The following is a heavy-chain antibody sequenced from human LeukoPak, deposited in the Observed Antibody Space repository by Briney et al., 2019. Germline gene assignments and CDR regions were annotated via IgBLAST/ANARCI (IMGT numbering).Heavy chain of an antibody. D-gene: IGHD6-6*01. CDR2: ISGSGGST. CDR3: ARPIYSSSPSRPYYYMDV. Sequence: GGSLRLSCAASGFTFSSYAMSWVRQAPGKGLEWVSAISGSGGSTYYADSVKGRFTISRDNSKNTLYLQMNSLRAEDTAVYYCARPIYSSSPSRPYYYMDVWGKGTTVTVSS. V-gene: IGHV3-23*01. J-gene: IGHJ6*03. CDR1: GFTFSSYA.